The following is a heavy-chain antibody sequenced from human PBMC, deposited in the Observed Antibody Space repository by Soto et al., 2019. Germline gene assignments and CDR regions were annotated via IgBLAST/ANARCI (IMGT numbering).Heavy chain of an antibody. V-gene: IGHV3-73*01. CDR3: TRPSMVRGVTAYYYMDV. D-gene: IGHD3-10*01. CDR1: GFTLSGSA. J-gene: IGHJ6*03. CDR2: IRSKANSYAT. Sequence: EVQLVESGRGLVQPGGSLKLSCAASGFTLSGSAMHWVRQASGKGLEWVGRIRSKANSYATAYAASVKGRFTISRDDSKNTAYLQMNSLKTEDTAVYYCTRPSMVRGVTAYYYMDVWGKGTTVTVSS.